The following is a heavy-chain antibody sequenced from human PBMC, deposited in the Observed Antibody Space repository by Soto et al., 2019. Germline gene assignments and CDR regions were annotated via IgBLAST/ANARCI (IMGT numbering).Heavy chain of an antibody. CDR3: AKEGGTYYYDSSGYPDFDY. V-gene: IGHV3-23*01. CDR1: GFTFSSYA. CDR2: ISGSGGST. Sequence: GGSLRLSCAASGFTFSSYAMSWVRQAPGKGLEWVSAISGSGGSTYYADSVKGRFTISRDNSKNTLYLQMNSLRAEDTAVYYCAKEGGTYYYDSSGYPDFDYWGQGTLVTVSS. D-gene: IGHD3-22*01. J-gene: IGHJ4*02.